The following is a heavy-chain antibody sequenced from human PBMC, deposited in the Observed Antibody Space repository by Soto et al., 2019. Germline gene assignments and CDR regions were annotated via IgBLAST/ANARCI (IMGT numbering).Heavy chain of an antibody. V-gene: IGHV1-2*04. D-gene: IGHD5-12*01. J-gene: IGHJ4*02. Sequence: ASVKVSCKASGYTFTSYGISWVRQAPGQGLEWMGWINPNSGGTNYAQKFQGWVTMTRDTSISTAYMELSRLRSDDTAVYYCARADGYKNFDYWGQGTLVTVSS. CDR1: GYTFTSYG. CDR3: ARADGYKNFDY. CDR2: INPNSGGT.